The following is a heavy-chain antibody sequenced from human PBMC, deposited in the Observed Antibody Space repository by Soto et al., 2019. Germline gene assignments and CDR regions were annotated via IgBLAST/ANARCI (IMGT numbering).Heavy chain of an antibody. D-gene: IGHD3-3*01. J-gene: IGHJ4*02. CDR3: ARDDHTYGVY. CDR1: GFSFRDYF. V-gene: IGHV3-11*01. CDR2: IGPYGNSI. Sequence: SLKISCAASGFSFRDYFMSWLRQAPGKGLEWVSYIGPYGNSIYYADSVKGRFTISRDDATKSLNLHMNSLRTDDTAVYYCARDDHTYGVYWGQGTPGTVSS.